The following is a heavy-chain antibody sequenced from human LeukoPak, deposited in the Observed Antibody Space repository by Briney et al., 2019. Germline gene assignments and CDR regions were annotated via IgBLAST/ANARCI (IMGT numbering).Heavy chain of an antibody. Sequence: GGSLRLSCAASGFTFSSYAMSWVRQAPGEGLEWVSAISGSGGSIYYADSVKGRFTISRDNSKNTLYLQMNSLRAEDTAVYYCAKKYSACDLEIAFDIWGKGKMVTVSS. J-gene: IGHJ3*02. CDR1: GFTFSSYA. CDR3: AKKYSACDLEIAFDI. D-gene: IGHD5-12*01. CDR2: ISGSGGSI. V-gene: IGHV3-23*01.